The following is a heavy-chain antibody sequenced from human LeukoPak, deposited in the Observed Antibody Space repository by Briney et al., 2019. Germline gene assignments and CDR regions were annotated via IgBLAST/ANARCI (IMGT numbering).Heavy chain of an antibody. CDR2: ISSSSSFR. CDR3: ATTNTVMARFDY. V-gene: IGHV3-21*01. J-gene: IGHJ4*02. CDR1: GFTLMEYM. Sequence: GGSLRLSCADSGFTLMEYMVYSGRQAPGRGLEWVSSISSSSSFRYCTDSVKGRFTIARDNAKNALYLQMNSLRAEDTNVYFCATTNTVMARFDYWGQGTLVTVSS. D-gene: IGHD5-18*01.